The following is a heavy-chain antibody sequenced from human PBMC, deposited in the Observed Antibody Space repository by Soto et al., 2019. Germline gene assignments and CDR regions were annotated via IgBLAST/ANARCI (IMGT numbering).Heavy chain of an antibody. J-gene: IGHJ4*02. CDR1: GYTFTSYG. CDR3: ARSLGKVATTEVFDY. Sequence: ASVKVSCKASGYTFTSYGISWVRQAPGQGLEWMGWISAYNGNTNYAQKLQGRVTMTTDTSTSTAYMEPRSLRSDDTAVYYCARSLGKVATTEVFDYWGQGTLVTVSS. D-gene: IGHD5-12*01. CDR2: ISAYNGNT. V-gene: IGHV1-18*04.